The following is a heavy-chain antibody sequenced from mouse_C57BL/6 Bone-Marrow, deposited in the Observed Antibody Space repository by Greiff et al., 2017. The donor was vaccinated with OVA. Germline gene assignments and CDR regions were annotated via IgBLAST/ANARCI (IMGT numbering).Heavy chain of an antibody. CDR3: ARGGYYYGSSRYYAMDY. Sequence: VQLQQPGAELVRPGTSVKLSCKASGYTFTSYWMHWVKQRPGQGLEWIGVIDPSDSYTNYNQKFKGKATLTVDTSSSTAYMQLSSLTSEDSAVYYCARGGYYYGSSRYYAMDYWGQGTSVTVSS. J-gene: IGHJ4*01. CDR2: IDPSDSYT. V-gene: IGHV1-59*01. CDR1: GYTFTSYW. D-gene: IGHD1-1*01.